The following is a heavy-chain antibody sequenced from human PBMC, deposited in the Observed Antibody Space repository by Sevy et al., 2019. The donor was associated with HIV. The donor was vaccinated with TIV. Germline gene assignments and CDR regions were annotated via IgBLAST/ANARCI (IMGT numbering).Heavy chain of an antibody. Sequence: GGSLRLSCAASGFTFSTYSMNWVRQAPGKGLEWVSSISSSSNFIYYADSVKGRFTISRDNAKNSLYLQINSLRAEDRAVYYCGRAGGGGSGSYYKRYWGQGTLVTVSS. V-gene: IGHV3-21*01. CDR3: GRAGGGGSGSYYKRY. D-gene: IGHD3-10*01. CDR1: GFTFSTYS. J-gene: IGHJ4*02. CDR2: ISSSSNFI.